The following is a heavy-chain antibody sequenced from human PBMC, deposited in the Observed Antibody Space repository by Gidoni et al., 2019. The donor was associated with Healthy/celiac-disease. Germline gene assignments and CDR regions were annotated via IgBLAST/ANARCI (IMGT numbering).Heavy chain of an antibody. CDR1: GYSFTSYW. J-gene: IGHJ2*01. V-gene: IGHV5-10-1*01. Sequence: EVQLVQSGAEVKKPGESLRISCKGSGYSFTSYWISWVRQMPGKGLEWLGRIDPSDSYTNYSPSFQGHVTISADKSISTAYLQWSSLKASDTAMYYCARPPGYCSRTSCYTGWYFDLWGRGTLVTVSS. CDR3: ARPPGYCSRTSCYTGWYFDL. D-gene: IGHD2-2*02. CDR2: IDPSDSYT.